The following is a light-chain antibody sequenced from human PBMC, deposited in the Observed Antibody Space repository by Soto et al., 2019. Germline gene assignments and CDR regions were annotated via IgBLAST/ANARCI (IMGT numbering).Light chain of an antibody. V-gene: IGLV2-23*01. Sequence: QSALTQPASVSGSPGQSITISCTGTSSDVGSYNLVSWYQQHPGKAPKLMIYEGSKRPSGVSNRVSGSKSGNTASLTISGLQAEDEADYSCCSYAGSSTWVFGGGTQLTVL. J-gene: IGLJ2*01. CDR1: SSDVGSYNL. CDR2: EGS. CDR3: CSYAGSSTWV.